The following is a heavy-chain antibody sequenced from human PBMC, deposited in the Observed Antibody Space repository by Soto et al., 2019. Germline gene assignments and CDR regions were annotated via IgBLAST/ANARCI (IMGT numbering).Heavy chain of an antibody. J-gene: IGHJ4*02. Sequence: GGSLRLSCAASGVPFSSYAMSWVRQAPGKGLLWVSTISDTGGSTYYADSVKGRFTVSRDNSKSTLYLQMNSLRAEDTAVYYCAKGAFYDILTGHDYWGQGTLVTVSS. V-gene: IGHV3-23*01. D-gene: IGHD3-9*01. CDR3: AKGAFYDILTGHDY. CDR2: ISDTGGST. CDR1: GVPFSSYA.